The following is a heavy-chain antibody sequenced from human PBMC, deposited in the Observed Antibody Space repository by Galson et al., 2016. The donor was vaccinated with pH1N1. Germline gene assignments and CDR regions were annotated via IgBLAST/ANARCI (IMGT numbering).Heavy chain of an antibody. J-gene: IGHJ4*02. Sequence: SLRLSCAASGFKFSDYCIHWVRQAPGKGLGWVAVISADGDHEHYADTVKGRFTVSRDNSKNTLDLQMSSLRAEDTAVYFCARDRVALPRRFDYWGQGARVTVSS. CDR2: ISADGDHE. D-gene: IGHD2-15*01. CDR1: GFKFSDYC. V-gene: IGHV3-30*03. CDR3: ARDRVALPRRFDY.